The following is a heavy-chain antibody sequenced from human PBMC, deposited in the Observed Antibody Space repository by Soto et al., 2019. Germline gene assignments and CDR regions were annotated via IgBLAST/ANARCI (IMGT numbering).Heavy chain of an antibody. D-gene: IGHD2-2*01. CDR1: GVTFSSYA. Sequence: GASVKVSCKASGVTFSSYAISWVRQAPGQGLEWMGGIIPIFGTANYAQKFQGRVTITADESTSTAYMELSSLRSEDTAVYYCAREAPYRAPSWFDPWGQGTLVTVSS. V-gene: IGHV1-69*13. J-gene: IGHJ5*02. CDR2: IIPIFGTA. CDR3: AREAPYRAPSWFDP.